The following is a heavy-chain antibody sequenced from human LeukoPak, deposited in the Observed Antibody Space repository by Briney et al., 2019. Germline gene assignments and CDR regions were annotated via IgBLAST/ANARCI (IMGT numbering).Heavy chain of an antibody. CDR1: GGSISSYTFY. CDR3: ATTGGRRDGCNWHYYYGMDV. V-gene: IGHV4-39*01. J-gene: IGHJ6*02. Sequence: SETLSLTCTVSGGSISSYTFYWGWIRQPPGKGLEWIGSICCTGSTYYNPSLKSRVTISVDTSRNQFSLKLNSVTAADTAVYYCATTGGRRDGCNWHYYYGMDVWGQGTTVTVSS. D-gene: IGHD5-24*01. CDR2: ICCTGST.